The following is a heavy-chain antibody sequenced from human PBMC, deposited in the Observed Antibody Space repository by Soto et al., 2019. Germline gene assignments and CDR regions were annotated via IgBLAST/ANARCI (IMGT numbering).Heavy chain of an antibody. D-gene: IGHD6-25*01. Sequence: SETLSLTCTVSGDSMRSGDYYWSWIRQSPGKGLEWIGYIYHSGSTYYNPSLQSSCFLSVDASKNQFSLSLSSVAAADTAVYYCARVSYETAAFDYWGQGTPVTVSS. CDR3: ARVSYETAAFDY. J-gene: IGHJ4*02. CDR1: GDSMRSGDYY. V-gene: IGHV4-30-4*01. CDR2: IYHSGST.